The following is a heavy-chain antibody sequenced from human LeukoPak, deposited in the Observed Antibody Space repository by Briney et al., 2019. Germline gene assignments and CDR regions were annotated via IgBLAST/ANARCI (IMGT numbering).Heavy chain of an antibody. CDR3: ALDQWRFDY. D-gene: IGHD1/OR15-1a*01. CDR1: GFTFSSYE. V-gene: IGHV3-48*03. CDR2: ISSSGSTI. J-gene: IGHJ4*02. Sequence: GGSLRLSCAASGFTFSSYEMNRVRQAPGKGLEWVSYISSSGSTIYYADSVKGRFTISRDNAKNSLYLQMNSLRAEDTAVYYCALDQWRFDYWGQGTLVTVSS.